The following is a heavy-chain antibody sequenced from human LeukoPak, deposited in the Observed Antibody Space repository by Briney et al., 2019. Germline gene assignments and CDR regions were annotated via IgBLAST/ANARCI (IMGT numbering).Heavy chain of an antibody. D-gene: IGHD1-26*01. CDR3: AKDPYYRRIVGGGVKDY. CDR1: GFTFSSYA. Sequence: GGSLRLSCAASGFTFSSYAMSWVRQAPGKGLEWVSAISGSGGSTYYADSVKGRFTISRDNSKNTLYLQMNSLRAEDTAVYYCAKDPYYRRIVGGGVKDYWGQGTLVTVSS. V-gene: IGHV3-23*01. CDR2: ISGSGGST. J-gene: IGHJ4*02.